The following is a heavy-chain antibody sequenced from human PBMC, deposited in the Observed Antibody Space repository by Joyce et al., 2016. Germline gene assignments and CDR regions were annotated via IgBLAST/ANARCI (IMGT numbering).Heavy chain of an antibody. V-gene: IGHV3-7*03. CDR1: GFPFSSYW. J-gene: IGHJ6*02. CDR3: AREEV. CDR2: IGEDGGEK. Sequence: EVQLVESGGDLVQPGGSLRLSCAASGFPFSSYWMSWVRQAPGKGLEWGANIGEDGGEKYYADSVKGRFTISRDNAKNILYLQMNGLRAEDTAVYYCAREEVWGQGITVTVSS.